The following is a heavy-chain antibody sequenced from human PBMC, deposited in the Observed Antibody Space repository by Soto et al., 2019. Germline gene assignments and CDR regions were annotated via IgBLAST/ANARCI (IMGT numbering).Heavy chain of an antibody. D-gene: IGHD5-18*01. V-gene: IGHV3-48*02. CDR1: GFTFSNYG. CDR2: ISYSSATI. Sequence: PGGSLRLSCAAPGFTFSNYGINWVRQAPGRGLEWISFISYSSATIHYADSVRGRFTISRDNANNSLYLEMSSLRDEDTAVYFCARDSSKYTYGSFYFDYWGQGTLVTVSS. J-gene: IGHJ4*02. CDR3: ARDSSKYTYGSFYFDY.